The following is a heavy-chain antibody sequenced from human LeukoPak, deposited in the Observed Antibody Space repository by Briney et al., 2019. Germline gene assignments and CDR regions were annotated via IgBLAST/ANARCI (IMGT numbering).Heavy chain of an antibody. D-gene: IGHD2-2*01. Sequence: GGSLRLSCAASGFTFSSYSMNWVRQAPGKGLEWVSYISSSSSTIYYADSVKGRFTISRDNAKNSLYLQMNSPRAEDTAVYYCARVWDIVVVPAAMNYWGQGTLVTVSS. V-gene: IGHV3-48*01. CDR2: ISSSSSTI. CDR1: GFTFSSYS. J-gene: IGHJ4*02. CDR3: ARVWDIVVVPAAMNY.